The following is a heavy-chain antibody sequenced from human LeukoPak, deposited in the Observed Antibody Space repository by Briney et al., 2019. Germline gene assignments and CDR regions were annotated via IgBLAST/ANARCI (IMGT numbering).Heavy chain of an antibody. Sequence: SETLSLTCTVSGGSISSSSYYWGWIRQPPGKGLEWIGSIYYSGSTYYNPSLKSRVIISVDTSKNQFSLKLSPVTAADTAVYYCACRSSWYGGAWFDYWGQGTLVTVSS. D-gene: IGHD6-13*01. CDR3: ACRSSWYGGAWFDY. CDR1: GGSISSSSYY. J-gene: IGHJ4*02. V-gene: IGHV4-39*01. CDR2: IYYSGST.